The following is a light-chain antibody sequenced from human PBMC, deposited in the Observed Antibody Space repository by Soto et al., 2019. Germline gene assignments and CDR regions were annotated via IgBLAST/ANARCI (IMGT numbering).Light chain of an antibody. V-gene: IGLV2-14*03. CDR3: SSYTSSSTLL. CDR1: SSDVGGYNF. CDR2: EVS. Sequence: QSVLTQSASVFGSPGQSITFSCTGTSSDVGGYNFVSWYQQHPGKAPKLMIYEVSSRPSGVSNRFSGSKSGNTASLTISGLQPEDEADYYCSSYTSSSTLLFGTGTKVTVL. J-gene: IGLJ1*01.